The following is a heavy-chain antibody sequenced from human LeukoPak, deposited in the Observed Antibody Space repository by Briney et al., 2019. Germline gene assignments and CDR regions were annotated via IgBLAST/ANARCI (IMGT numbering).Heavy chain of an antibody. V-gene: IGHV1-46*01. CDR2: INPSGGST. Sequence: ASVKVSCKASGYTFTSYYMHWVRQAPGQGLEWMGIINPSGGSTSYAQNLQVRVAMTTDTSTTTAYMELKSLRSDDTAVYYCARDRGDDSGSYLFDYWGQGTLVTVSS. D-gene: IGHD1-26*01. J-gene: IGHJ4*02. CDR3: ARDRGDDSGSYLFDY. CDR1: GYTFTSYY.